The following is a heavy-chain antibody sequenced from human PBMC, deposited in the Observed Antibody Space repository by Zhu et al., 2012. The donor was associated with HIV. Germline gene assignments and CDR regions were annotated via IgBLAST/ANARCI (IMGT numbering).Heavy chain of an antibody. V-gene: IGHV4-30-4*08. J-gene: IGHJ3*02. D-gene: IGHD2-2*01. CDR2: MHYTGTA. CDR3: ARYCTTTGCSNYAFDI. CDR1: GGSISY. Sequence: QVQLQESGPGLVKPSRTLSLTCSFSGGSISYWSWVRQPPGKGLEWIGYMHYTGTAYYNPSFESRVSMSVETSKNQFSLKLSSVTAADTAVYFCARYCTTTGCSNYAFDIWGQGTMVTVSS.